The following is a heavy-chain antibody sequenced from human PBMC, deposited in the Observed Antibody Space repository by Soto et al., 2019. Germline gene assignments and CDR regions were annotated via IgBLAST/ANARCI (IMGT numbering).Heavy chain of an antibody. D-gene: IGHD6-19*01. CDR3: SRTYSSGWYGGIGY. Sequence: QVQLVQSGAEVKQPGSSVKVSCKASGGTFSSYAISWVRQAPGQGLEWMGGIIPIFGTANYAQKFQGIVTITADESTSTAYMELSSMRSEDTAVYYCSRTYSSGWYGGIGYWCQGNLVTVSS. J-gene: IGHJ4*02. CDR2: IIPIFGTA. CDR1: GGTFSSYA. V-gene: IGHV1-69*01.